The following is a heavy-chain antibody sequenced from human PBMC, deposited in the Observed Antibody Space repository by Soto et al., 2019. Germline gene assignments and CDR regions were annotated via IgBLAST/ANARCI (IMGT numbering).Heavy chain of an antibody. D-gene: IGHD5-12*01. Sequence: TGGSLRLSCAASGFTFSSYAMIWVRQAPGKGLEWVSAISGSGGSTYYADSVKGRFTISRDNSKNTLYLQMNSLRAEDTAVYYCAKAKIVATIFFDYWGQGTLVTVSS. CDR2: ISGSGGST. CDR3: AKAKIVATIFFDY. CDR1: GFTFSSYA. J-gene: IGHJ4*02. V-gene: IGHV3-23*01.